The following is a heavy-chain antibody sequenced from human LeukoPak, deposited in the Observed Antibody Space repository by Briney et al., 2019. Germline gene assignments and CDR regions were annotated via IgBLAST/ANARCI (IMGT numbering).Heavy chain of an antibody. CDR2: INHSGST. CDR1: GFTFSSYA. Sequence: GSLRLSCAASGFTFSSYAMSWVHQAPGKGLEWIGEINHSGSTNYNPSLKSRVTISVDTSKNQFSLKLSSVTAADTAVYYCARGPAKNIAAAGTNFDYWGQGTLVTVSS. V-gene: IGHV4-34*01. J-gene: IGHJ4*02. D-gene: IGHD6-13*01. CDR3: ARGPAKNIAAAGTNFDY.